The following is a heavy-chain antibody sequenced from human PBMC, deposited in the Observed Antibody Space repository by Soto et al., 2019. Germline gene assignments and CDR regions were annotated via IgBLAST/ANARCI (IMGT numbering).Heavy chain of an antibody. J-gene: IGHJ4*02. D-gene: IGHD2-2*01. Sequence: GASVKVSCKASGYTFTGQYIHWVRQAPGQGLEWMGWINPNSGGTNYAQKFQGWVTTTRDTSISTAYMELSRLRSDDTAVYYCARGYCSSTSCHFDYWGQGTLVTVSS. CDR2: INPNSGGT. CDR3: ARGYCSSTSCHFDY. CDR1: GYTFTGQY. V-gene: IGHV1-2*04.